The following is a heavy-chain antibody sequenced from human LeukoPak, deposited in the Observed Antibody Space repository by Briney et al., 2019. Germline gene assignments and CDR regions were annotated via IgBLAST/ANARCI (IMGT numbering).Heavy chain of an antibody. V-gene: IGHV4-39*07. CDR2: IYYSGST. CDR3: ARGLAFGGVIVSKDAFDI. CDR1: GGSISSNSYY. D-gene: IGHD3-16*02. Sequence: SETLSLTCAVSGGSISSNSYYWGWIRQPPGKGLEWIGSIYYSGSTYYNPSLKSRVTISVDTSKNQFSLKLSSVTAADTAVYYCARGLAFGGVIVSKDAFDIWGQGTMVTVSS. J-gene: IGHJ3*02.